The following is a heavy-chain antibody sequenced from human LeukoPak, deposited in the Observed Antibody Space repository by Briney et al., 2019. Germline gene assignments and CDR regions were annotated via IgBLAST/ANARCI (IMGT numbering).Heavy chain of an antibody. Sequence: ASVKVSCKASGYTFTSYDINWLRQATGQGLEWMGWMNPNSGNTGYAQKFQGRVTMTRNTSISTAYMELSSLRSEDTAVYYCARVPAYSSGWFPRAEYFQHWGQGTLVTVSS. D-gene: IGHD6-19*01. CDR1: GYTFTSYD. CDR2: MNPNSGNT. V-gene: IGHV1-8*01. J-gene: IGHJ1*01. CDR3: ARVPAYSSGWFPRAEYFQH.